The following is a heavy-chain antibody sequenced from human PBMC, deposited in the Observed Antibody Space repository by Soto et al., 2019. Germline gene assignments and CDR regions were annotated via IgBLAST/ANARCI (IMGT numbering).Heavy chain of an antibody. J-gene: IGHJ2*01. D-gene: IGHD3-22*01. Sequence: QVQLVQSGAEVKKPGSSVKVSCKASGGTFSSYAISWVRQAPGQGLEWMGGIIPIFGTANYAQKFQGRVTITADESTSTAYMELSSLRSEDTAVYYCARSVLHYYDSSGYYYDWYFDLWGRGTLVTVSS. CDR2: IIPIFGTA. V-gene: IGHV1-69*01. CDR3: ARSVLHYYDSSGYYYDWYFDL. CDR1: GGTFSSYA.